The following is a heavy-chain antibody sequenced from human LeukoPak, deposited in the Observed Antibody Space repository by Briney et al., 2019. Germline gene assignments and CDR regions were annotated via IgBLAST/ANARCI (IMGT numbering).Heavy chain of an antibody. V-gene: IGHV4-59*08. CDR3: AITRDGLRDYYYYMDV. CDR1: GGPISSYY. CDR2: IYYSGST. J-gene: IGHJ6*03. D-gene: IGHD5-24*01. Sequence: NPSETLSLTCTVSGGPISSYYWSWIRQPPGKGLEWIGYIYYSGSTNYNPSLKSRVTISVDTSKNQFSLKLSSVTAADTAVYYCAITRDGLRDYYYYMDVWGKGTTVTVSS.